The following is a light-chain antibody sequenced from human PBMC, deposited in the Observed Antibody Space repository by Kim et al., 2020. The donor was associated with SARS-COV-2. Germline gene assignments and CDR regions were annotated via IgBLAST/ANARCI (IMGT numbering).Light chain of an antibody. CDR1: QDISYF. J-gene: IGKJ4*01. CDR3: QQTTTFPIT. V-gene: IGKV1-12*01. CDR2: AAS. Sequence: DIQMTQSPSSLSASVGDRVTITCRPGQDISYFLAWYQQKPGKAPKLLIYAASNLESGVPSRFSGSGSGTYFTLTISSLQPEDLATYYCQQTTTFPITYGGGTKVVIK.